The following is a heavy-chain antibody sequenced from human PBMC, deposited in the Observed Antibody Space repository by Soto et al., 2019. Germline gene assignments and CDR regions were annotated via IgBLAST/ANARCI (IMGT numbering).Heavy chain of an antibody. D-gene: IGHD3-9*01. CDR1: GYSFTSYW. CDR3: ARHGADILTGYSYYYYYGMDV. V-gene: IGHV5-51*01. Sequence: XESLKISCKGSGYSFTSYWIGWVRQMPGKGLEWMGIIYPGDSDTRYSPSFQGQVTISADKSISTAYLQWSSLKASDTAMYYCARHGADILTGYSYYYYYGMDVWGQGTTVTVS. CDR2: IYPGDSDT. J-gene: IGHJ6*02.